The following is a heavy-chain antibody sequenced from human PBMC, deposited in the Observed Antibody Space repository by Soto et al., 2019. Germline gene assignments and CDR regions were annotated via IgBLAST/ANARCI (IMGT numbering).Heavy chain of an antibody. D-gene: IGHD3-22*01. J-gene: IGHJ4*02. CDR3: ARVTAAYYYDSSGYPGFGY. CDR2: ISAYNGNT. CDR1: GYTFSSYG. V-gene: IGHV1-18*04. Sequence: QVQLVQSGAEVKKPGASVKVSCKASGYTFSSYGISWVRQAPGQGLEWMGWISAYNGNTNYAQKLQGRVTMTTDTSTSTAYMELRSLRSDDTAVYYCARVTAAYYYDSSGYPGFGYWGQGTLVTVSS.